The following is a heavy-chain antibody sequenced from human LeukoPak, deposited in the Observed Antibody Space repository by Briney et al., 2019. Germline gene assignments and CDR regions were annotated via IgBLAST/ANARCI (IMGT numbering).Heavy chain of an antibody. CDR3: ARGYSGNWNYVDYYYYGMDV. J-gene: IGHJ6*02. V-gene: IGHV1-8*01. Sequence: ASLKVSCKASGYTFTSYDINWGRQATGQGLEWRGWMNPNSGNTGYAQKFQGRVTMTSNTSISTAYMELSSLRSEDTAVYYCARGYSGNWNYVDYYYYGMDVWGQGTTVTVSS. D-gene: IGHD1-7*01. CDR2: MNPNSGNT. CDR1: GYTFTSYD.